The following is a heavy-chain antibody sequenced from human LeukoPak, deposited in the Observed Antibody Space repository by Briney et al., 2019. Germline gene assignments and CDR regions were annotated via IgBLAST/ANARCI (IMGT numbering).Heavy chain of an antibody. D-gene: IGHD6-13*01. CDR1: GFSFSTYW. J-gene: IGHJ4*02. V-gene: IGHV3-7*03. Sequence: GGSLRLSCAPSGFSFSTYWMSWVRQAPGKGLEWVANINQDGSGKDYVDSLKGRFTISRDNTKNSLYLQMNSLRAEDTAVYYCARGYRYVVYWGQGTLVTVSS. CDR3: ARGYRYVVY. CDR2: INQDGSGK.